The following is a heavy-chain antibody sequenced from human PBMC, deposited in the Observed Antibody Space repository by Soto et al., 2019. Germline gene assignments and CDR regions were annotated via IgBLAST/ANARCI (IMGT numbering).Heavy chain of an antibody. Sequence: SVKVSCKASGGTFSSYAISWVRQAPGQGLEWMGGIIPIFGTANYAQKFQGRVTITADESTSTAYMDLSSLRSEDTAVYYCARLQPHYYDSSGYPWFDPWGQGTLVTVSS. J-gene: IGHJ5*02. CDR2: IIPIFGTA. D-gene: IGHD3-22*01. CDR3: ARLQPHYYDSSGYPWFDP. V-gene: IGHV1-69*13. CDR1: GGTFSSYA.